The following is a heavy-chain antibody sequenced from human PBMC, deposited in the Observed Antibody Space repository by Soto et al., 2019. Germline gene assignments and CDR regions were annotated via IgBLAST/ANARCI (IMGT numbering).Heavy chain of an antibody. CDR1: GFNFSSYG. Sequence: GGSMRVSCGAAGFNFSSYGRHWVHQDPGRGLEWVANIKRDGSEMYYVDSVKGRFSISRDNTKNSLYLDMNNLRGDDTAVYHCATRPPADRYFGVFDYWGHGTLVTVSS. J-gene: IGHJ4*01. CDR2: IKRDGSEM. D-gene: IGHD3-3*01. V-gene: IGHV3-7*02. CDR3: ATRPPADRYFGVFDY.